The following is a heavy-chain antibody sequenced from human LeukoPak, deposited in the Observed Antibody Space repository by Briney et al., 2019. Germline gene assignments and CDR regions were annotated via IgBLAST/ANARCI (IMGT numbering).Heavy chain of an antibody. V-gene: IGHV3-30*03. CDR1: GLSFSNHG. Sequence: GTSLTLSCVASGLSFSNHGMHWVRQAPGKGLEWVSVVARDGGAKFYADSVKGRFTLSRDNSKNMFFLQMNFLTVEDTAIYYCAREATWGQWYFDHWGQGTPVIVSS. J-gene: IGHJ4*02. CDR3: AREATWGQWYFDH. D-gene: IGHD6-19*01. CDR2: VARDGGAK.